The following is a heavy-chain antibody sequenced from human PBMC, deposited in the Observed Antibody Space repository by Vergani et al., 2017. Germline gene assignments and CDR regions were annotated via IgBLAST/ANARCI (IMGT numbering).Heavy chain of an antibody. CDR2: ISAYNGNT. CDR1: GYTFTSYG. V-gene: IGHV1-18*01. Sequence: QVQLVQSGAEVKKPGASVKVSCKASGYTFTSYGISWVRQAPGQGLEWMGWISAYNGNTNYAQKLQGRGTMTTDTSTSTAYMELRSLRSEDTAVYYCARDRYDYVWGSYRPNYYYYYGMDVWGQGTTVTVSS. J-gene: IGHJ6*02. D-gene: IGHD3-16*02. CDR3: ARDRYDYVWGSYRPNYYYYYGMDV.